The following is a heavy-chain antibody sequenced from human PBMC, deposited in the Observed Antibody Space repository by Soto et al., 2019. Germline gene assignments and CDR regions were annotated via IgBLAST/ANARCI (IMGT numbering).Heavy chain of an antibody. CDR2: IYYSGST. CDR3: ARGAGVTMVRGVTRNWFGP. CDR1: GGSISSGGYY. D-gene: IGHD3-10*01. V-gene: IGHV4-31*03. Sequence: QVQLQESGPGLVKPSQTLSLTCTVSGGSISSGGYYWSWIRQHPGKGLEWIGYIYYSGSTYYNPSLKSRVTISVDTSKNQFSLKLSSVTAADTAVYYCARGAGVTMVRGVTRNWFGPWGQGTLVTVSS. J-gene: IGHJ5*02.